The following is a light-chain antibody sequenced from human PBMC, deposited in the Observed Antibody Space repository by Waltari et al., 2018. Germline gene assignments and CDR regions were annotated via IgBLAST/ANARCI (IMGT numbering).Light chain of an antibody. J-gene: IGKJ2*01. CDR2: AAS. V-gene: IGKV1-8*01. CDR3: QQYYSYPPSYT. Sequence: AIRMTQSPSSLSASTGDRVTITCRASQGISSYLAWYQQKPGKAPKLLIYAASTLQSGVPSRFSGSGSGTDFTLTISCLQSEDFATYYCQQYYSYPPSYTFGQGTKLGIK. CDR1: QGISSY.